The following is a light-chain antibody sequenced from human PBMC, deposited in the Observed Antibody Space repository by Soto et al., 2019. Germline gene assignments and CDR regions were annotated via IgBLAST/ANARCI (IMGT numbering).Light chain of an antibody. CDR2: AAS. CDR1: QSISSY. CDR3: QQSYTTWT. J-gene: IGKJ1*01. V-gene: IGKV1-39*01. Sequence: DIQMTQSPSSLSASVGDRVTITCRASQSISSYLNLYPQKPGKAPKLLIYAASSLQSGVPSRFSGSGSGTDFTLTISSLQPEDFATYYCQQSYTTWTFGQGTKVEIK.